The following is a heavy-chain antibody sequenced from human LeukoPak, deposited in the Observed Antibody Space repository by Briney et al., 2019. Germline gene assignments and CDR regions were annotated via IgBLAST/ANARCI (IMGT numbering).Heavy chain of an antibody. Sequence: ASVKVSCKASGYTFTGHYMHWVRQAPGQGLEWMGWINPNNGGTDYAQKFQGRVTMTRDTSISTAYMELSRLRSDDTAVYYCARDHVVVPGGYVAHYYGMDVWGQGTTVTVSS. CDR3: ARDHVVVPGGYVAHYYGMDV. J-gene: IGHJ6*02. V-gene: IGHV1-2*02. D-gene: IGHD2-2*01. CDR2: INPNNGGT. CDR1: GYTFTGHY.